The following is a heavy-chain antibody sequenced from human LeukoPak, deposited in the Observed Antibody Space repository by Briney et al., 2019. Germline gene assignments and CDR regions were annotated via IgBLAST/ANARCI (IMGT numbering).Heavy chain of an antibody. CDR2: ISYSGTT. V-gene: IGHV4-59*08. CDR1: GGSMSSYY. D-gene: IGHD3-10*01. CDR3: ARHGSGTSLALYP. Sequence: SETLSLTCTVSGGSMSSYYWSWIRQSPGKGLEWVGYISYSGTTNYNPSLKSRVTISLGTSKNRFSLNLTSVTAADTAEYYCARHGSGTSLALYPWGQGTLVTVSS. J-gene: IGHJ5*02.